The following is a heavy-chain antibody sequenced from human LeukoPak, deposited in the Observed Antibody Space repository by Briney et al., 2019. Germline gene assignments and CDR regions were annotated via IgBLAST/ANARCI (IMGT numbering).Heavy chain of an antibody. CDR2: IYYSGST. CDR1: GGSISSSSYY. J-gene: IGHJ4*02. Sequence: SETLSLTCTVSGGSISSSSYYWGWIRQPPGKGLEWIGSIYYSGSTYYNPSLKSRVTISVDTSKNQFSLKLSSATAADTAVYYCARPAGSYYEYYFDYWGQGTLVTVSS. V-gene: IGHV4-39*01. CDR3: ARPAGSYYEYYFDY. D-gene: IGHD1-26*01.